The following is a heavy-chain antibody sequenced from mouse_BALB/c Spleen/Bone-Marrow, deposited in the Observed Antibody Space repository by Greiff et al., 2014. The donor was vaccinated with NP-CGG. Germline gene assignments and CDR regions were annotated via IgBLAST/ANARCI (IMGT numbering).Heavy chain of an antibody. Sequence: VQLQQSGAELVKPEASVKLSCKASGYTFTSYYIYWVKQRPGQGLEWIGEINPSNGGTNFNEKFKSKATLTVDKSSSTAYMQLSSLTSEDSAVYYCTREGDSPFAYWGQGTLVTVSA. J-gene: IGHJ3*01. V-gene: IGHV1S81*02. CDR1: GYTFTSYY. CDR2: INPSNGGT. CDR3: TREGDSPFAY. D-gene: IGHD2-13*01.